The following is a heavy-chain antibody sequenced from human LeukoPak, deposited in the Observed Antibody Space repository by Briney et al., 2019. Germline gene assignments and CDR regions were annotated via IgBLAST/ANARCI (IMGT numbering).Heavy chain of an antibody. CDR2: IYYSGST. Sequence: PSETLSLTCTVSGGSISSYYWSWIRQPPGKGLEWIGYIYYSGSTNYNPSLKSRVTISVDTSKNQFSLKLSSVTAADTAVYYCARLFRGPRGYSYGVDYWGQGTLVTVSS. D-gene: IGHD5-18*01. CDR3: ARLFRGPRGYSYGVDY. J-gene: IGHJ4*02. CDR1: GGSISSYY. V-gene: IGHV4-59*08.